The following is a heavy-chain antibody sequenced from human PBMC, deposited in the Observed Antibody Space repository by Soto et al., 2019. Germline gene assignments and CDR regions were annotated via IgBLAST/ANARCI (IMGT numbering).Heavy chain of an antibody. CDR1: GFTVSSKY. Sequence: PGGSLRLSCAASGFTVSSKYMSWVRQAPGKGLEWVSLIQSGGPTYYADSVKGRFTISRDTSENTLHLQMDSLTAGDTAVYYCAKGPHSASGYYYMDVWGKGTTVTVSS. D-gene: IGHD3-10*01. CDR2: IQSGGPT. CDR3: AKGPHSASGYYYMDV. V-gene: IGHV3-66*01. J-gene: IGHJ6*03.